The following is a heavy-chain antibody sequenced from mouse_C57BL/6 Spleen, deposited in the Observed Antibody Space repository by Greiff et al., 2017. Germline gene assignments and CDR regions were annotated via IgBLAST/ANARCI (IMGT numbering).Heavy chain of an antibody. V-gene: IGHV1-50*01. CDR3: SRESKASCLSMDD. Sequence: QVQLQQPGAELVKPGASVTLSCKASGYTFTSYWMQWVKQRPGQGLEWIGGIDPSDSYTNSNQTFKGKATLTVDKSSSTAYMQLSSLTSEDSAFYYCSRESKASCLSMDDWGQGTTVTVSS. CDR2: IDPSDSYT. D-gene: IGHD3-2*02. J-gene: IGHJ4*01. CDR1: GYTFTSYW.